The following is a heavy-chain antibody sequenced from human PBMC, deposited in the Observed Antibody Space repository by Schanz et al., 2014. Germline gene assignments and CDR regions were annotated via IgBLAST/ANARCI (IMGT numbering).Heavy chain of an antibody. Sequence: QVQLQESGSGLVTPSQTLSLTCGVSGGSMRRGAYSWNWIRQSPGKGLEWIGYVFHSGRPYYNPSFKSRVPFSLDPSKTQFSLTRRYVTAADTAVYYCAREGPGDYYGMDVWGQGRTVIVSS. CDR3: AREGPGDYYGMDV. V-gene: IGHV4-30-2*06. CDR1: GGSMRRGAYS. J-gene: IGHJ6*02. CDR2: VFHSGRP.